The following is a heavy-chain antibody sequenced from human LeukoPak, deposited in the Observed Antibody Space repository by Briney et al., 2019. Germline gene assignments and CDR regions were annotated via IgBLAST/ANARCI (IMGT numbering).Heavy chain of an antibody. D-gene: IGHD3-22*01. CDR1: GAAITSTGYY. CDR3: ARHYFDDSSYYYPFDP. CDR2: XYYSGST. J-gene: IGHJ5*02. V-gene: IGHV4-31*03. Sequence: PSETLSLTCTVSGAAITSTGYYWNWIRKHPGKGXXXXXXXYYSGSTYYNXXXKXXXTILVDRSKNQFSLKLSSLTSADTAVYYXARHYFDDSSYYYPFDPWGQGTLVTVSS.